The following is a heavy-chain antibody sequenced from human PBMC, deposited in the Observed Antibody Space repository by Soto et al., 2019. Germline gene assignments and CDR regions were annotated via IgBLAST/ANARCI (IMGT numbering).Heavy chain of an antibody. CDR1: GYTFTAYY. Sequence: QVRLLQSGAEVKESGASVKVSCEASGYTFTAYYIHWVRQAPGQGLEWMGWINPDTGGTDYAQKFQGRVTMTRDTSITTAFMELASLKIDDTAVYYCARAIARDGSSWYRGGYDSWGQGTLVTVSS. J-gene: IGHJ4*02. CDR2: INPDTGGT. V-gene: IGHV1-2*02. CDR3: ARAIARDGSSWYRGGYDS. D-gene: IGHD6-13*01.